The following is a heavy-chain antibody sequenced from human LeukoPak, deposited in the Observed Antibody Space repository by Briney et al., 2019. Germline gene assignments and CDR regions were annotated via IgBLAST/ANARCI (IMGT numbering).Heavy chain of an antibody. Sequence: ASVKVSCKASGYTFTSYEINWVRQATGQGLEWMGCMNSNSGNTGYAQKFQGRATMTRNTSISTPYMELSSLSAEDTAVYILVRGLSYSGYDWGYNWSNAWGQAWLVTVPS. J-gene: IGHJ5*02. V-gene: IGHV1-8*01. CDR2: MNSNSGNT. CDR3: VRGLSYSGYDWGYNWSNA. D-gene: IGHD5-12*01. CDR1: GYTFTSYE.